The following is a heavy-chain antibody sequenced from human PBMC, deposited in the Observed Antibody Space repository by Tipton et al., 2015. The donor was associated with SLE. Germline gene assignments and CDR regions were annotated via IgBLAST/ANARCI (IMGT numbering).Heavy chain of an antibody. D-gene: IGHD6-13*01. CDR2: IYYSGST. CDR3: ARGSRWAIAAAGGAFDS. V-gene: IGHV4-39*07. Sequence: TLSLTCTVSGGSISSSSYYWGWIRQPPGKGPEWIGSIYYSGSTYYNPSLKSRVTISVDTSKNQFSLKLSSVTAADTAVYYCARGSRWAIAAAGGAFDSWGQGTLVTVSS. J-gene: IGHJ4*02. CDR1: GGSISSSSYY.